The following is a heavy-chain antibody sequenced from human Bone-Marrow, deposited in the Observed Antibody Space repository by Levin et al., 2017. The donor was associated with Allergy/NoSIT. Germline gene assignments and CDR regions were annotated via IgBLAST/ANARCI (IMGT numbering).Heavy chain of an antibody. CDR1: GFTFGSYS. J-gene: IGHJ2*01. CDR2: ISSRSSHI. V-gene: IGHV3-21*01. D-gene: IGHD2-15*01. CDR3: ARDGGYCSADRCYDTYWYFDV. Sequence: PGGSLRLSCADSGFTFGSYSMNWVRQAPGRGLEWVASISSRSSHIYYAESVKGRFTISRDNAKNSLYLQMNSLRAEDTAVYYCARDGGYCSADRCYDTYWYFDVWGRGTLVTVSS.